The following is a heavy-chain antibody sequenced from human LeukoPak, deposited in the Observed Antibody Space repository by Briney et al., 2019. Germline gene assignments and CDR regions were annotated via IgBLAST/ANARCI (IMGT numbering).Heavy chain of an antibody. D-gene: IGHD5-18*01. V-gene: IGHV1-18*01. CDR2: ISAYNRNT. Sequence: ASVKVSCKASGYTFTSYGISRVRQAPGQGLEWMGWISAYNRNTNYAQKLQGRVTMTTDTSTSTAYMELRSLRSDDTAVYYCARGNVDTAIYYYYGMDVWGQGTTVTVSS. J-gene: IGHJ6*02. CDR1: GYTFTSYG. CDR3: ARGNVDTAIYYYYGMDV.